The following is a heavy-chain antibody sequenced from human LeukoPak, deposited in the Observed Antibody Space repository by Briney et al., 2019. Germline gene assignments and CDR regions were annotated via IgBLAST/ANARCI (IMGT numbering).Heavy chain of an antibody. CDR3: ARNSLGYCSSTSCHFDP. D-gene: IGHD2-2*01. Sequence: GASVKVSCKASGYTFTGYYMHWVRQAPGQGLEWMGRINPNSGGTNYAQKFQGRVTMTRDTSISTAYMELSRLRSDDTAVYYCARNSLGYCSSTSCHFDPWGQGTLVTVSS. V-gene: IGHV1-2*06. J-gene: IGHJ5*02. CDR1: GYTFTGYY. CDR2: INPNSGGT.